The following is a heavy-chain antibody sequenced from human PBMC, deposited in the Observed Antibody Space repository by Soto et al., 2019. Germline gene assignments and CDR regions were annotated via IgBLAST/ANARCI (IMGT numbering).Heavy chain of an antibody. J-gene: IGHJ3*01. CDR2: VYHTGTT. D-gene: IGHD6-6*01. V-gene: IGHV4-4*02. Sequence: QVLLQEPGPGLLKPSGTLSLTCTVSDGSVTTNKWWNWVRQSPGKGLEWIGEVYHTGTTNYNPSLESRVTISVDKSKNQFSLRLSSVTAADTAVYFCARARITVAARPDAFDVWGQGTLVTVSS. CDR1: DGSVTTNKW. CDR3: ARARITVAARPDAFDV.